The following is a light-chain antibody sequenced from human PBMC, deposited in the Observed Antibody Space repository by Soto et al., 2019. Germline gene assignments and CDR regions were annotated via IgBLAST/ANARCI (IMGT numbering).Light chain of an antibody. J-gene: IGKJ1*01. Sequence: IVLTQSPATLSLSPGERATLSCRASQTVRNNYLAWYQQKPGQAPRLLIYGASSRATGIPDRFSGSGSGTDFTLTISRLEPEDFAVYYCQQYGSSSWTFGQGTKVDIK. V-gene: IGKV3-20*01. CDR2: GAS. CDR3: QQYGSSSWT. CDR1: QTVRNNY.